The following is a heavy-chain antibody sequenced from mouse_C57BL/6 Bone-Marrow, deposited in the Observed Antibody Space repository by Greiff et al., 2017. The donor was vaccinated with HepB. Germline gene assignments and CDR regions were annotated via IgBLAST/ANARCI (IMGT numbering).Heavy chain of an antibody. CDR2: IYPRSGNT. V-gene: IGHV1-81*01. CDR1: GYTFTSYG. CDR3: ARDCGSSKNY. J-gene: IGHJ2*01. D-gene: IGHD1-1*01. Sequence: VKLMESGAELARPGASVKLSCKASGYTFTSYGISWVKQRTGQGLEWIGEIYPRSGNTYYNEKFKGKATLTADKSSSTAYMELRSLTSEDSAVYFCARDCGSSKNYWGQGTTLTVSS.